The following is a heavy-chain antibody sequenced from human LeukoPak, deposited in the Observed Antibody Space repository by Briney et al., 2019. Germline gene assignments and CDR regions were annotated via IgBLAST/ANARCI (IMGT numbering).Heavy chain of an antibody. D-gene: IGHD2-2*01. Sequence: PGGSLRLSCAASGFTFSSYAMGWVRQAPGKGLEWVSAISGSGGSTYYADSVKGRFTISRDNSKNTLYLQMNSQRAEDTAVYYCAKKGILGYCSSTSCSTLFDYWGQGTLVTVSS. CDR3: AKKGILGYCSSTSCSTLFDY. CDR1: GFTFSSYA. CDR2: ISGSGGST. V-gene: IGHV3-23*01. J-gene: IGHJ4*02.